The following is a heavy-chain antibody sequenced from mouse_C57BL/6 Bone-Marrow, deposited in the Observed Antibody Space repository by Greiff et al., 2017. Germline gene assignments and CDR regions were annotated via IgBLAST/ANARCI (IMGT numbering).Heavy chain of an antibody. CDR2: IDPENGDT. V-gene: IGHV14-4*01. CDR3: TTIYYGNYGAMDY. Sequence: VQLQQSGAELVRPGASVKLSCTASGFTFNDDYMHWVKQRPGQGLEWIGWIDPENGDTEYASKFKGKATLTADTSSITAYLQLSSLTSEDTAVYYCTTIYYGNYGAMDYWGQGTSVTVSS. J-gene: IGHJ4*01. CDR1: GFTFNDDY. D-gene: IGHD2-1*01.